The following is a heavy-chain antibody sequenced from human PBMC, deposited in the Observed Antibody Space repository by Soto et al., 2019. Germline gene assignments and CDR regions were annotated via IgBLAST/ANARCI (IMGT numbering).Heavy chain of an antibody. V-gene: IGHV3-64D*08. J-gene: IGHJ4*02. Sequence: GGSLRLSCSASGFTFSSYAMHWVRQAPGKGLEYVSAISSNGGSTYYADSVKGRFTISRDNSKNTLYLQMSSLRAEDTAVYYCFYYYDSSGYSLDYWGQGTLVTVSS. D-gene: IGHD3-22*01. CDR3: FYYYDSSGYSLDY. CDR1: GFTFSSYA. CDR2: ISSNGGST.